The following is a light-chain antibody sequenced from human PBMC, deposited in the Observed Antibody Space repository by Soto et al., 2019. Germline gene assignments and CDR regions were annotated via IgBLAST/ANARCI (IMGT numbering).Light chain of an antibody. CDR2: AAS. V-gene: IGKV3-15*01. Sequence: EIVMTQSPATLSVSPGERVTLSCRASQGISRNLAWYQQKPGQAPRLLTYAASIRPTGIPARFSGSGSGTEFTLTISSRHSEDFAVYYCQHYNNWPYTFGQGTKLEI. CDR3: QHYNNWPYT. J-gene: IGKJ2*01. CDR1: QGISRN.